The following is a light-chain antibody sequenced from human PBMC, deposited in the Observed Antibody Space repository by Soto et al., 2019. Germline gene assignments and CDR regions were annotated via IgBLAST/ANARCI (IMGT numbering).Light chain of an antibody. Sequence: QSALTQPASVSGSPGQSITISCTGTSNDVGGYNFVSWYQRHPGRAPKLMIFEVNSRPSGISNRFSGSKSGNTASLTISRLQPEDEADYYCSSYTSGSTPYVFGTGTKLTVL. CDR1: SNDVGGYNF. CDR2: EVN. CDR3: SSYTSGSTPYV. J-gene: IGLJ1*01. V-gene: IGLV2-14*01.